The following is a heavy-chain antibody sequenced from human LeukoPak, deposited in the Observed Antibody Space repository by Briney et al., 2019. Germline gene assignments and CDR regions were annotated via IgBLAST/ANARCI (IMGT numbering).Heavy chain of an antibody. V-gene: IGHV4-34*01. CDR1: GGSFSGYY. CDR3: AREVARRYYYYYMDV. D-gene: IGHD2-15*01. CDR2: INHSGST. Sequence: NPSETLSLTCAVYGGSFSGYYWSWIRQPPGKGLEWIGEINHSGSTNYNPSLKSRVTISVDTSKNQFSLKLSSVTAADTAVYYCAREVARRYYYYYMDVWGKGTTVTVSS. J-gene: IGHJ6*03.